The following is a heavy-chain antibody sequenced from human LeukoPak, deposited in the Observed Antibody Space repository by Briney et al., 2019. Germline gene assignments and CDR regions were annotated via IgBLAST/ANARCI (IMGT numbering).Heavy chain of an antibody. CDR1: GFIFSSYA. D-gene: IGHD3-10*01. CDR3: AREHYYGSGIYFYSYYYSMDV. J-gene: IGHJ6*03. V-gene: IGHV3-23*01. Sequence: PGGSLRLSCAASGFIFSSYAMSWVRQAPGKGLEWVSTISGSGGSTYYADSVKGRFTISRDNSKNTLYLQMNSLRPEDTAVYYCAREHYYGSGIYFYSYYYSMDVWGKGTTVTVSS. CDR2: ISGSGGST.